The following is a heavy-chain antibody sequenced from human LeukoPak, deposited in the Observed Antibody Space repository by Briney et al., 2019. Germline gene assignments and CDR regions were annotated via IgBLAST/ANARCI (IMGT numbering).Heavy chain of an antibody. V-gene: IGHV3-23*01. CDR2: ISGSGGST. D-gene: IGHD3-10*01. Sequence: GGTLRLSCAASGFTFSSYGMSWVRQAPGRGLEWVSAISGSGGSTYYADSVKGRFTISRDNSKNTLYLQMNSLRAEDTAVYYCAKGAVRPTPFDYWGQGTLVTVSS. CDR3: AKGAVRPTPFDY. CDR1: GFTFSSYG. J-gene: IGHJ4*02.